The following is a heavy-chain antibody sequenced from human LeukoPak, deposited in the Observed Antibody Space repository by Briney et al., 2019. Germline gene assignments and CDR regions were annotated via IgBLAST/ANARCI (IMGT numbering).Heavy chain of an antibody. V-gene: IGHV4-34*01. CDR1: GGSFTGYY. D-gene: IGHD4-23*01. CDR2: INHTGNT. J-gene: IGHJ4*02. Sequence: SETLSLTCSVDGGSFTGYYWTWIRQPPGEGLEWIGEINHTGNTNYNPSLKSRVTLSIDMSKKQFSLHLTSLTAADTAVYYCARITGYGGGSLRYWGQGTLVAISS. CDR3: ARITGYGGGSLRY.